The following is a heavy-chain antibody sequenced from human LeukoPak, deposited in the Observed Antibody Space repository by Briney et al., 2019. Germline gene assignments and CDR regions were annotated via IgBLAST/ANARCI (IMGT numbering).Heavy chain of an antibody. V-gene: IGHV4-39*01. J-gene: IGHJ5*02. CDR1: GGSISSSSYY. Sequence: PSETLSLTCTVSGGSISSSSYYWGWIRQPRGKGLEWIGSIYYSGSTYYNPSLKSRVTISVDTSKNQFSLKLSSVTAADTAVYYCERHAPRENWFDPWGQGTLVTVSS. CDR2: IYYSGST. CDR3: ERHAPRENWFDP.